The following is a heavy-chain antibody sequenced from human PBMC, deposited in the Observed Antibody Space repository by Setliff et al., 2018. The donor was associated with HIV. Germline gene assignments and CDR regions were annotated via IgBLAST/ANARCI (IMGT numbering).Heavy chain of an antibody. CDR1: GGTFTFYG. Sequence: SVKVSCKASGGTFTFYGLNWVRQAPGQGLAWMGKIIPKSDATDYAQKFRGRVTITADKSSNTVYLELTSLTSEDTAVYYCARELGEYCSGGTCYHHYYFDYWGPGTLVTVSS. D-gene: IGHD2-15*01. V-gene: IGHV1-69*06. J-gene: IGHJ4*02. CDR2: IIPKSDAT. CDR3: ARELGEYCSGGTCYHHYYFDY.